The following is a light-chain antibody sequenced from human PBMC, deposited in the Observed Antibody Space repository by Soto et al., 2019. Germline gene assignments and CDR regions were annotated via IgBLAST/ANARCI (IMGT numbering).Light chain of an antibody. V-gene: IGLV2-11*01. CDR3: CSYAGSYNYV. Sequence: QSALTQPRSVSGSPGQSVTISCTGTSSDVGGYNFVSWYQQHPGKAPKLMIYDVSQRPPGVPDRFSGSKSGNTASLTLSGLRADDEADYYCCSYAGSYNYVFGTGTKVTVL. J-gene: IGLJ1*01. CDR2: DVS. CDR1: SSDVGGYNF.